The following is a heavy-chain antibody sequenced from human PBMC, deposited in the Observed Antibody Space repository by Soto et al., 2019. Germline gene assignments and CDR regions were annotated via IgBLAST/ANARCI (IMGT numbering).Heavy chain of an antibody. CDR2: IVVGSGNT. D-gene: IGHD3-10*01. CDR3: AAGYGSGSYLPYNWFDP. V-gene: IGHV1-58*02. CDR1: GVTFTSSS. J-gene: IGHJ5*02. Sequence: SVKVSCKASGVTFTSSSIQWVRQARGQSLEWIGWIVVGSGNTNYAQKFQERVTITRDMSTSTAYMELSSLRSEDTAVYYCAAGYGSGSYLPYNWFDPWGQGTLVTVSS.